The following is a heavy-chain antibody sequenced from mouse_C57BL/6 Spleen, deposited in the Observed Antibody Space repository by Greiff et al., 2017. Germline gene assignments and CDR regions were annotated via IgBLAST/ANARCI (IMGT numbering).Heavy chain of an antibody. J-gene: IGHJ4*01. Sequence: VQLQQPGAELVMPGASVKLSCKASGYTFTSYWMHWVKQRPGQGLEWIGEIDPSDSYTNYNQKVKGKSTLTVDKSSSTAYMQLSSLTSEDSAVYYCAMIHYAMDYWGQGTSVTVSS. CDR1: GYTFTSYW. D-gene: IGHD2-4*01. V-gene: IGHV1-69*01. CDR3: AMIHYAMDY. CDR2: IDPSDSYT.